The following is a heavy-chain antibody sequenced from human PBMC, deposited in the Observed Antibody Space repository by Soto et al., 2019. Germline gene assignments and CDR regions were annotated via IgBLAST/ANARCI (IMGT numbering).Heavy chain of an antibody. Sequence: QVQLVESGGGVVQPGRSLRLSCAASGFTFSTYHMHWVRQAPGKGLEWVAVIWSDGSNKYYADSVKGRFTISRDNSKNTLYLQMHSLRVEDTAVYYCARIGSWALNFDYWGQGTQVTVSS. CDR2: IWSDGSNK. D-gene: IGHD6-13*01. CDR1: GFTFSTYH. CDR3: ARIGSWALNFDY. J-gene: IGHJ4*02. V-gene: IGHV3-33*01.